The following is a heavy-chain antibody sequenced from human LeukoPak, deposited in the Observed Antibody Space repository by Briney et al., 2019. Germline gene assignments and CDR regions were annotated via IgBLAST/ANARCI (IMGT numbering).Heavy chain of an antibody. CDR3: ASAYSSSSVIDY. J-gene: IGHJ4*02. CDR2: IYYSGST. Sequence: PSETLSLTCTVSGGSISSYYWSWIRQPPGKGLEGIGYIYYSGSTNYNPSLKSRVTISVDTSKNQFSLKLSSVTAADTAVYYCASAYSSSSVIDYWGQGTLVTVSS. CDR1: GGSISSYY. D-gene: IGHD6-6*01. V-gene: IGHV4-59*01.